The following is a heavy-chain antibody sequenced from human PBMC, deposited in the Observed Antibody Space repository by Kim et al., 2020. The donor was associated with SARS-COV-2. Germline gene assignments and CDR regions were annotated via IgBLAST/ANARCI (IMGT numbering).Heavy chain of an antibody. D-gene: IGHD6-13*01. V-gene: IGHV1-2*02. J-gene: IGHJ4*02. CDR3: ARGREAAAGLGVYYFDY. Sequence: ASVKVSCKASGYTFTGYYMHWVRQAPGQGLEWMGWINPNSGGTNYAQKFQGRVTMTRDTSISTAYMELSRLRSDDTAVYYCARGREAAAGLGVYYFDYWGQGTLVTVSS. CDR2: INPNSGGT. CDR1: GYTFTGYY.